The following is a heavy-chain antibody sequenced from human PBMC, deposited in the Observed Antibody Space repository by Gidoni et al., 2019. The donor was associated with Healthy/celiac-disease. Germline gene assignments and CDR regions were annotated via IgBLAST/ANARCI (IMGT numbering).Heavy chain of an antibody. Sequence: QVQLVQSGAEVKKPGASVQVSCKASGYPFTSYGISCVRQAPGQGLEWMGWISAYNGNTNYAQKLQGRVTMNTDTSTSTAYMELRSLRSDDTAVYYCARDRYYYGSGSIGYYYYGMDVWGQGTTVTVSS. D-gene: IGHD3-10*01. V-gene: IGHV1-18*01. CDR3: ARDRYYYGSGSIGYYYYGMDV. CDR2: ISAYNGNT. J-gene: IGHJ6*02. CDR1: GYPFTSYG.